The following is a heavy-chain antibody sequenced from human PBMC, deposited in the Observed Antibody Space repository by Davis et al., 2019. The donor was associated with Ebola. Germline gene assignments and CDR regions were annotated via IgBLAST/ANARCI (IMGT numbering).Heavy chain of an antibody. CDR3: AKGDSGSSSNDL. CDR2: TTRGGDYS. CDR1: GFTFSSYA. D-gene: IGHD5-12*01. V-gene: IGHV3-23*01. Sequence: GGSLRLSCVASGFTFSSYAMSWVRQAPGKGLECVSYTTRGGDYSEYTEPVKGRFTVSRDNSKNTPYLQMNSLRAEDTALYYCAKGDSGSSSNDLWGQGTLVTVSS. J-gene: IGHJ5*02.